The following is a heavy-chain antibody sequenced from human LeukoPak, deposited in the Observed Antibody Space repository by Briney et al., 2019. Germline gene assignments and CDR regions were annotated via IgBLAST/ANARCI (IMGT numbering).Heavy chain of an antibody. J-gene: IGHJ4*02. V-gene: IGHV1-69*06. CDR3: ARDRTKGIAAAGPFDY. CDR1: GGTFSSYA. CDR2: IIPIFGTA. Sequence: ASVKVSCKASGGTFSSYAISWVRQAPGQGLEWMGGIIPIFGTANYAQKFQGRVTITADKSTSTAYMELSSLRSEDTAVYYCARDRTKGIAAAGPFDYWGQGTLVTVSS. D-gene: IGHD6-13*01.